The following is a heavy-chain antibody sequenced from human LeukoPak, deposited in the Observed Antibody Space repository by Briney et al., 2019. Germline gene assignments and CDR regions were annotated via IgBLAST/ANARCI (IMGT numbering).Heavy chain of an antibody. D-gene: IGHD3-9*01. Sequence: GGSLRLSCAASGFTFSSYSMNWVRQAPGKGLEWVSYISSSSSTIYYADSVKGRFTISRDNAKNSLYLQMNSLRDEDTAVYYCARASRSNPNYDILTWTLWDWGQGTLVTVSS. V-gene: IGHV3-48*02. CDR1: GFTFSSYS. J-gene: IGHJ4*02. CDR2: ISSSSSTI. CDR3: ARASRSNPNYDILTWTLWD.